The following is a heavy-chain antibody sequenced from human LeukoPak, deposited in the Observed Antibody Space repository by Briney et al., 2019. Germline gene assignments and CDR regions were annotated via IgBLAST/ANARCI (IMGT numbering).Heavy chain of an antibody. V-gene: IGHV3-23*01. J-gene: IGHJ6*03. Sequence: GGSLRLSCEASGFALTAYGMSWVRQAPGKGLEWVSHSSAYLSIKKYADSVKGRFTISRDSFRNTLYLQMNSLRAEDTALYYCAKDIGNGYSSSWYLSLVNYYMDVWGKGTTVTVSS. CDR3: AKDIGNGYSSSWYLSLVNYYMDV. CDR1: GFALTAYG. D-gene: IGHD6-13*01. CDR2: SSAYLSIK.